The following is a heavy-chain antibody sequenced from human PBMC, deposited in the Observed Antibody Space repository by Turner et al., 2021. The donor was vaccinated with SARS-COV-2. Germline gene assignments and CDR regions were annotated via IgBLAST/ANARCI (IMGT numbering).Heavy chain of an antibody. V-gene: IGHV3-23*01. CDR3: ARDGGYSGYAYFDY. D-gene: IGHD5-12*01. CDR2: ISNSGDVA. Sequence: EVQLLESGGGLVQPGGSLRLSCAASGFTFSNYAMTWVRQAPEKGLEWVSIISNSGDVAFYADSVKGRFTISRDNSKNTLYLQMNSLRAEDTAVYYCARDGGYSGYAYFDYWGQGTLVTVSS. CDR1: GFTFSNYA. J-gene: IGHJ4*02.